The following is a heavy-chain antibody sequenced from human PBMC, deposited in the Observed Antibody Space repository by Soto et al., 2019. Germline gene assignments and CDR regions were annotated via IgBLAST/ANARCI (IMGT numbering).Heavy chain of an antibody. CDR2: VSPHSGST. Sequence: ASVKVSCKASGYTFTTYDINWVRQTPGQGLEWMGWVSPHSGSTGFAQKFQGRLTMTTNTTITTAYMDLISLRSDDSAVYFCARGGYSSSWEFDFWRQ. D-gene: IGHD6-6*01. V-gene: IGHV1-8*01. CDR1: GYTFTTYD. CDR3: ARGGYSSSWEFDF. J-gene: IGHJ5*01.